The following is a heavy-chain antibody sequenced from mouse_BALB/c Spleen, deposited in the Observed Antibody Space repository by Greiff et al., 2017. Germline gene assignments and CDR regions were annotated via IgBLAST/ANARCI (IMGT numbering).Heavy chain of an antibody. J-gene: IGHJ3*01. D-gene: IGHD3-3*01. CDR3: AREEGRQGGWFAY. CDR1: GFSLTSYG. V-gene: IGHV2-9*02. Sequence: VKLMESGPGLVAPSQSLSITCTVSGFSLTSYGVHWVRQPPGKGLEWLGVIWAGGSTNYNSALMSRLSISKDNSKSQVFLKMNSLQTDDTAMYYCAREEGRQGGWFAYWGQGTLVTVSA. CDR2: IWAGGST.